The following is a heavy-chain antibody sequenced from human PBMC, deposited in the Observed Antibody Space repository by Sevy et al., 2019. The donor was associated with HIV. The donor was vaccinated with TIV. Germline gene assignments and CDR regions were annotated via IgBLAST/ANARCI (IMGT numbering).Heavy chain of an antibody. CDR1: GYTFTSYG. CDR2: ISTYNTVR. CDR3: ARSTQVAGRSNWFDP. V-gene: IGHV1-18*01. Sequence: ASVQVSCKASGYTFTSYGISWVRQAPGQGLEWMGWISTYNTVRNSAQKFHDRVTMTIDTSTSTAYMELRGLRSDDTAVYYCARSTQVAGRSNWFDPWGQGTLVTVSS. J-gene: IGHJ5*02. D-gene: IGHD6-19*01.